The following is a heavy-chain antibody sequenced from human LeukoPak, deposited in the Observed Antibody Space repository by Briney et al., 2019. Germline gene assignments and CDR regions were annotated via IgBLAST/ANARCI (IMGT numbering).Heavy chain of an antibody. CDR2: ISSSSSYI. V-gene: IGHV3-21*01. CDR1: GFTFSSYS. J-gene: IGHJ4*02. CDR3: ASFKLGYCSSTSCSVDY. D-gene: IGHD2-2*01. Sequence: GGSLRLSCAASGFTFSSYSMNWVRQAPGKGLEWVSSISSSSSYIYYADSVKGRFTISRDNAKNSLYLQMNSLRCEDTAVYYCASFKLGYCSSTSCSVDYWGQGTLVTVSS.